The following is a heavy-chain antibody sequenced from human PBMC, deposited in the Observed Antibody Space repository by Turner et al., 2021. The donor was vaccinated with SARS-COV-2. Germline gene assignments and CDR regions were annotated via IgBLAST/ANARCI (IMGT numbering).Heavy chain of an antibody. CDR3: ARGTYYYDSSVYSGTNWFDP. CDR2: ISSSSSYI. Sequence: VQPVESGGRVVQPGRSLRLLCAALGFTFSHYTMNWVRQAPGKGLKWVSSISSSSSYIYYADSVKGRFTISRDNAKNSLYLQMNSLRAEDTAVYYCARGTYYYDSSVYSGTNWFDPWGQRTLVTFSS. J-gene: IGHJ5*02. D-gene: IGHD3-22*01. CDR1: GFTFSHYT. V-gene: IGHV3-21*01.